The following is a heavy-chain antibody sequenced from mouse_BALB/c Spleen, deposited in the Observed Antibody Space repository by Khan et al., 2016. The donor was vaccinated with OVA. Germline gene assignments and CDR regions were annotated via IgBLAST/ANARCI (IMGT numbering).Heavy chain of an antibody. V-gene: IGHV2-2*02. Sequence: VQLQESGPGLVQPSQSLSITCTVSGFSLTSYGVHWVRQSPGKGLEWLGVIWSGGSTDFHAAFISRLSISKDNSKSQVFFKMNSLQANDTALYSCASYRYDYFDYWGQGTTVTVSS. J-gene: IGHJ2*01. CDR1: GFSLTSYG. D-gene: IGHD2-14*01. CDR2: IWSGGST. CDR3: ASYRYDYFDY.